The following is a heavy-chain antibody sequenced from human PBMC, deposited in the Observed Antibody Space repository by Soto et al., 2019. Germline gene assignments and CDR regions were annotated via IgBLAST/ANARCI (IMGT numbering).Heavy chain of an antibody. CDR3: ANVLGDYYYGMDV. J-gene: IGHJ6*02. CDR2: ISYDGSNK. D-gene: IGHD3-16*01. CDR1: GFTFSSYG. V-gene: IGHV3-30*18. Sequence: PGGSLRLSCAASGFTFSSYGMHWVRQAPGKGLEWVAVISYDGSNKYYADSVKGRFTISRDNSKNTLYLQMNSLRAEDMAVYYCANVLGDYYYGMDVWGQGTTVTVSS.